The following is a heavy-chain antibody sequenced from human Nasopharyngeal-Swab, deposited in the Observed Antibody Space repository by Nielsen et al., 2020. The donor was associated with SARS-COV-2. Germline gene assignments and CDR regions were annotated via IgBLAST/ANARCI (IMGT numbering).Heavy chain of an antibody. J-gene: IGHJ4*02. Sequence: GGSLRLSCAASGFTFSSYWMSWVRQAPGKGLEWVANIKQDGSEKYYVDSLKGRFTISRDNAKNSLYLQMNSLRAEDTAVYYCARVAPLGPAMATAHFDYWGQGTLVTVSS. D-gene: IGHD5-18*01. V-gene: IGHV3-7*05. CDR3: ARVAPLGPAMATAHFDY. CDR1: GFTFSSYW. CDR2: IKQDGSEK.